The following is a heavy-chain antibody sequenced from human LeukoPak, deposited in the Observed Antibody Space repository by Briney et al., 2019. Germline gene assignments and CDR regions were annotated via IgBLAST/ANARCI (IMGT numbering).Heavy chain of an antibody. CDR3: ARLPSPSTSAHSYYYYFYMDV. CDR1: GGSFSDYY. D-gene: IGHD6-6*01. V-gene: IGHV4-34*01. J-gene: IGHJ6*03. Sequence: SETLSLTCALYGGSFSDYYWSWIRQPPGKGLEWIGEINHSGSTNYNPSLKSRVTISVDTSKNQFSLKLSSATAADTAVYYCARLPSPSTSAHSYYYYFYMDVWGKGTTVTVSS. CDR2: INHSGST.